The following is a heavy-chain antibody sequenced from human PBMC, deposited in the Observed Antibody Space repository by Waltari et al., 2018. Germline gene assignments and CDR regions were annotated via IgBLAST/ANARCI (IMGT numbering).Heavy chain of an antibody. CDR3: ARDGYSSALGAFDI. V-gene: IGHV4-61*08. D-gene: IGHD6-19*01. CDR2: INHSGST. Sequence: QVQLQESGPGLVKPSQTLSLTCTVSGGSISRGGYYWSWLCQPPGKGLEWIGEINHSGSTNYNPSLKSRVTISVDTSKNQFSLKLSSVTAADTAVYYCARDGYSSALGAFDIWGQGTMVTVSS. CDR1: GGSISRGGYY. J-gene: IGHJ3*02.